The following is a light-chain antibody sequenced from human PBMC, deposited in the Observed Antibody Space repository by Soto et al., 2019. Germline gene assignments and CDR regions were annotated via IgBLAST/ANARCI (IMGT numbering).Light chain of an antibody. CDR1: QSVSSY. V-gene: IGKV3-11*01. CDR3: QQRSNWPRT. CDR2: DAS. Sequence: EIVLTQSPATLSLSPGERATLSCRASQSVSSYLAWYQQKPGQAPRLLLYDASNRATGIPARFSGSGSGTDFTLTICSLEPEDFAVYYCQQRSNWPRTFGQGTKVDIK. J-gene: IGKJ1*01.